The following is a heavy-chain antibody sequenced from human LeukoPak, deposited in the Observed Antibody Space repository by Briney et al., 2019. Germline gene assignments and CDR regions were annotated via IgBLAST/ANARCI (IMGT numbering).Heavy chain of an antibody. Sequence: PSETLSLTCTVSGGSISSSSYYWGWIRQPPGKGLEWIGSIYYSGSTYYNPSLKSRVTISVDTSKNQFSLKLSSVTAADTAVYYCARMVAATVSVDYWGQGTLVTVSS. V-gene: IGHV4-39*07. D-gene: IGHD2-15*01. CDR1: GGSISSSSYY. CDR2: IYYSGST. CDR3: ARMVAATVSVDY. J-gene: IGHJ4*02.